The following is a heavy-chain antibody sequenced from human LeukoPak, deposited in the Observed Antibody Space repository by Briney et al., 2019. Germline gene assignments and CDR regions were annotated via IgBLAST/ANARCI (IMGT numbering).Heavy chain of an antibody. CDR1: GFTFSSYS. J-gene: IGHJ4*02. CDR3: ARAASGSYSCY. CDR2: ISSSSSYI. V-gene: IGHV3-21*01. D-gene: IGHD1-26*01. Sequence: GGSLRLSCAASGFTFSSYSMNWVRQAPGKGLEWVSSISSSSSYIYYADSVKGRFTISRANAKNSLYLKMNSLRAEDTAVYSCARAASGSYSCYWGQGTLVTVSS.